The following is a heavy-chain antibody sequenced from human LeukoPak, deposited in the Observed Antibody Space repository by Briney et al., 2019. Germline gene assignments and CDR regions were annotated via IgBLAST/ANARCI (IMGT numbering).Heavy chain of an antibody. CDR2: ISYSGNT. V-gene: IGHV4-31*02. CDR1: GGSVNSGGSY. J-gene: IGHJ4*02. CDR3: ARIDTGGADC. Sequence: SETLSLTCTVSGGSVNSGGSYWTWIRQHPGKGLEWIGYISYSGNTYYSLSLKSRIIISVDTSKNQFSLKLSSVTAADTAVYYCARIDTGGADCWGQGTMVTVSS. D-gene: IGHD2-8*02.